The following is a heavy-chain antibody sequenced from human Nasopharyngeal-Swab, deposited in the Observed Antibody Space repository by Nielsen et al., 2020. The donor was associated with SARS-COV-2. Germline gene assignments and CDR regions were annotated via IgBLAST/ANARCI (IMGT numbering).Heavy chain of an antibody. J-gene: IGHJ4*02. CDR1: GFTFSSYA. CDR2: ISYDGSNK. D-gene: IGHD1-26*01. Sequence: GESLKISCAASGFTFSSYAMHWVRQAPGKGLEWVAVISYDGSNKYYADSVRGRFTISRDNFKNTLYLQMNSLRVEDTAIYYCARDGPSGSYDGWGQGTLVTVSS. V-gene: IGHV3-30*14. CDR3: ARDGPSGSYDG.